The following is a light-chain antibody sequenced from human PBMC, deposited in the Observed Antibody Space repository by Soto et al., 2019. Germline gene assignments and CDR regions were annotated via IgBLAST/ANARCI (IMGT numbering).Light chain of an antibody. CDR3: QSYHEWPFT. Sequence: EIVMTQSPATLSVSPGERVTLSCRASESLSTYLAWYQQKPGQAPRLLIYGASTKATGIPARFSGSGSATDFTLTIRSLQSEDFAVYYCQSYHEWPFTFGQGTKLEI. V-gene: IGKV3-15*01. CDR2: GAS. J-gene: IGKJ2*01. CDR1: ESLSTY.